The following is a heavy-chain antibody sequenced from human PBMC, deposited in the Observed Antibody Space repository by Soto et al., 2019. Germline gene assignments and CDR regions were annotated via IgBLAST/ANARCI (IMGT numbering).Heavy chain of an antibody. J-gene: IGHJ6*02. D-gene: IGHD3-10*01. V-gene: IGHV1-69*13. CDR3: ARTRHRFTNYDYYGMDV. CDR2: IIPIFGTA. CDR1: GGTFSSYA. Sequence: SVKVSCKASGGTFSSYAISWVRQAPGQGLEWMGGIIPIFGTANYAQKFQGRVTITADESTSTAYMELSSLRPEDTAVYYCARTRHRFTNYDYYGMDVWGQGTTVTVSS.